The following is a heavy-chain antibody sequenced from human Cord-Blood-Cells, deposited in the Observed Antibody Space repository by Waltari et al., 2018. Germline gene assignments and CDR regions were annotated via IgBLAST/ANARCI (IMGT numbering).Heavy chain of an antibody. CDR1: GFTLSSYT. CDR3: ARDRDAFDI. CDR2: ISSSSSYI. Sequence: EVQLVEYGGGLVKPGGSLRLSWSASGFTLSSYTRNWVRQAPGKGLEWVSSISSSSSYIYYADSVKGRFTISRDNAKNSLYLQMNSLRAEDTAVYYCARDRDAFDIWGQGTMVTVSS. J-gene: IGHJ3*02. V-gene: IGHV3-21*01.